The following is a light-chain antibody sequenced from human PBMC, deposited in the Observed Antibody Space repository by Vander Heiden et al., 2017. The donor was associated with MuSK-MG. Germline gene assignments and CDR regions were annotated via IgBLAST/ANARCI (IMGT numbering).Light chain of an antibody. J-gene: IGLJ2*01. CDR3: AAWDDSLNGVV. CDR2: SNN. Sequence: SVLTQPPAASGARGQRVTISCSGSRPNIGSNTVNWYQQLPGTAPKLLIYSNNQRPSGVPDRFSGSKSGTSASLAISGLQSEDEADYYCAAWDDSLNGVVFGGGTKLTVL. CDR1: RPNIGSNT. V-gene: IGLV1-44*01.